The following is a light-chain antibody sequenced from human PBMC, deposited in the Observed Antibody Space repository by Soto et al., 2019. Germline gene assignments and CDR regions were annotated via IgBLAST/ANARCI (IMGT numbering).Light chain of an antibody. CDR2: ATS. V-gene: IGKV3-20*01. CDR1: QTISRDV. CDR3: YQDYSSPHT. J-gene: IGKJ3*01. Sequence: EIVLTQSPGTLSLSPGETATLSCRTSQTISRDVLAWYQQRPGQAPRLLVSATSRRATGIPDRFNGYGAGKDFPLTISRLEPEDFGFYYCYQDYSSPHTFGPGTRVDI.